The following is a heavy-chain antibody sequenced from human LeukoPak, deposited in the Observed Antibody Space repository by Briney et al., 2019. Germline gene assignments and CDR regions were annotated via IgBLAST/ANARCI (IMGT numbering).Heavy chain of an antibody. Sequence: GGSLRLSCAASGFTFSSYAMSWVRQAPGRGLEWVSAISGSGGSTYYADSVKGRFTISRHNSKNTLYLQMNSLRAEDTAVYYCARDAEYWYFDLWGRGTLVTVSS. CDR1: GFTFSSYA. J-gene: IGHJ2*01. V-gene: IGHV3-23*01. CDR3: ARDAEYWYFDL. CDR2: ISGSGGST.